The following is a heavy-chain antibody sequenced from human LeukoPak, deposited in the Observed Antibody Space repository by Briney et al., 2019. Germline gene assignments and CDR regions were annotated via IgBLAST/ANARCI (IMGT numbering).Heavy chain of an antibody. V-gene: IGHV3-9*01. J-gene: IGHJ6*02. D-gene: IGHD6-19*01. CDR1: GFTFDDYA. CDR3: AKDISGRGYYYYYYGMDV. CDR2: ISWNSGSI. Sequence: PGGSLRLSCAASGFTFDDYAMHWVRQAPGKGLEWVSGISWNSGSIGYADSVKGRFTISRDNAKNSLYLQMNSLRAEDTALYYCAKDISGRGYYYYYYGMDVWGQGTTVTVSS.